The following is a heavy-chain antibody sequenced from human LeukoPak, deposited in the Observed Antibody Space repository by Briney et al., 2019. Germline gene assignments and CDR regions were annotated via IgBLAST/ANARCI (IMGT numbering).Heavy chain of an antibody. CDR3: ARPPIGESQYYFDY. D-gene: IGHD4-17*01. J-gene: IGHJ4*02. V-gene: IGHV4-39*02. CDR2: IYYSGST. Sequence: SETLSLTCTVSGGSISSSRYYWVWIGQPPGKGLVWIGSIYYSGSTYYNPSLKSPVTVSVDTSKYHFTLKPRSATAADTAVYYCARPPIGESQYYFDYWGQGTLVTVSS. CDR1: GGSISSSRYY.